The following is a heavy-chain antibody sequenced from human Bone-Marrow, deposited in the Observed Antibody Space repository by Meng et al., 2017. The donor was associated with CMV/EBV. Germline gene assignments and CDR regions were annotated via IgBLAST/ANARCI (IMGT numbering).Heavy chain of an antibody. CDR3: ARASPYYDFWSGYYFDY. V-gene: IGHV1-69*05. D-gene: IGHD3-3*01. Sequence: SVKVSCKASGGTFSSYAISWVRQAPGQGLEWMGGIIPIFGTANYAQKFQGRVTITTDESTSTAYMELSSLRSEDTAVYYCARASPYYDFWSGYYFDYWGQGTLVTVSS. CDR1: GGTFSSYA. J-gene: IGHJ4*02. CDR2: IIPIFGTA.